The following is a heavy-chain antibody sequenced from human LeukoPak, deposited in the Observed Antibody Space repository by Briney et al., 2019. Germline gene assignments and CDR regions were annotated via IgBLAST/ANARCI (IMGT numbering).Heavy chain of an antibody. J-gene: IGHJ4*02. D-gene: IGHD4-17*01. V-gene: IGHV3-30*18. CDR3: AKIGGTVTTFDY. CDR2: ISYDGSNK. Sequence: GRSLRLSCAASGFTFSSYGMHWVRQAPGKGLEWVAVISYDGSNKYYADSVKGRFTISRDNSKNTLYLQMNSLRAEDTAVYYCAKIGGTVTTFDYWGQGTLVTVSS. CDR1: GFTFSSYG.